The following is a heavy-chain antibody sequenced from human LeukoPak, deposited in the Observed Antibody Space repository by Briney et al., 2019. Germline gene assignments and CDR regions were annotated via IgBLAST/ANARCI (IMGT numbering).Heavy chain of an antibody. J-gene: IGHJ4*02. CDR2: IYTSGTT. CDR1: GGSISSFY. V-gene: IGHV4-4*07. Sequence: SETLSLTCSVSGGSISSFYCNWMRQPAGKGLEWIGRIYTSGTTTYNPSLKSRVTMSVDTPKNQFSLKLSSVTAADTAVYFCARGFRGDNFDYWGQGTLVTVSS. CDR3: ARGFRGDNFDY. D-gene: IGHD7-27*01.